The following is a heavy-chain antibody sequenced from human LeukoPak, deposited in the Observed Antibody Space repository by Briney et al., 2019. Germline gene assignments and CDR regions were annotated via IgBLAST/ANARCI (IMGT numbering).Heavy chain of an antibody. D-gene: IGHD6-13*01. V-gene: IGHV3-23*01. CDR1: GFTFSNCA. J-gene: IGHJ4*02. Sequence: GGSLRLFCAASGFTFSNCAMSWVREAPGKGLEWVSAISSSADSTSYADSVKGRYAISRDNSKNTLYLHMDSLRAEDTAGYYCAKRESSSSWYNYFDYWGQGTLVTVSS. CDR2: ISSSADST. CDR3: AKRESSSSWYNYFDY.